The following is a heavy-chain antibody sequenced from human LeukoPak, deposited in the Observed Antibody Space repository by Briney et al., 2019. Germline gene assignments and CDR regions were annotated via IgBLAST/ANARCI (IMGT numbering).Heavy chain of an antibody. Sequence: GGSLRLSCAASGFTFSSYAMHWVRQAPGKGLEYVSAISSNGGSAYYANSVKGRFTISRDNSKNTLYLQMGSLRAEDMAVYYCARDHGGPHLLYYFDYWGQGTLVTVSS. D-gene: IGHD5-24*01. CDR3: ARDHGGPHLLYYFDY. V-gene: IGHV3-64*01. CDR2: ISSNGGSA. CDR1: GFTFSSYA. J-gene: IGHJ4*02.